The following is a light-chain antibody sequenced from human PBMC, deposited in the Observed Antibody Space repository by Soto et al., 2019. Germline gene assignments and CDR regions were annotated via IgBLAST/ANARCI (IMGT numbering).Light chain of an antibody. CDR2: SVS. V-gene: IGLV2-14*01. CDR1: SSDIGTYDH. J-gene: IGLJ1*01. Sequence: QSALTQPASVSGSPGQSITISCSGTSSDIGTYDHVAWFQQFPGNTPKLMIYSVSNRPSGVSYRFSGSKSGNTASLTISGLQAEDEADYYCISYTVSRSYVFGTGTKLTVL. CDR3: ISYTVSRSYV.